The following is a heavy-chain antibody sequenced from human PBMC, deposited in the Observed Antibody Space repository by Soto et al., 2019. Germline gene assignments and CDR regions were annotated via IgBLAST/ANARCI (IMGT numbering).Heavy chain of an antibody. V-gene: IGHV1-2*02. CDR3: TRESYRWTYGFGICLE. D-gene: IGHD3-16*01. J-gene: IGHJ4*02. CDR1: GYTFTEHY. Sequence: ASVKVSCKASGYTFTEHYVHWVRQAPGQGLEWMGWVNPNGGDTNYARKFQGRVTMTTDTSITTAYMELSRLSSDDTAAYYCTRESYRWTYGFGICLEWGQGTPVTVSS. CDR2: VNPNGGDT.